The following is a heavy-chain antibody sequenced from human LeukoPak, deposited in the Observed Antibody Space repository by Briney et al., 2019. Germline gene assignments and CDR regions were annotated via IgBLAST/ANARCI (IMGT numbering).Heavy chain of an antibody. CDR2: ISGDGNAK. J-gene: IGHJ4*02. V-gene: IGHV3-48*01. CDR1: GSSFSSYS. D-gene: IGHD2/OR15-2a*01. CDR3: ARDYVYAFDY. Sequence: GESLKISCAASGSSFSSYSINWVRQAPGKGLEWVSYISGDGNAKHYTDSVKGRFTISRDNAKNALYLQMNSLRAEDTAVYFCARDYVYAFDYWGQGTLVTVSS.